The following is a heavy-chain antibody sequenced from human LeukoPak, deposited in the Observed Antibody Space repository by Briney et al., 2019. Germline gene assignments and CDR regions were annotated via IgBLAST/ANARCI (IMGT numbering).Heavy chain of an antibody. Sequence: GGSLRLSCAASGFTFSIYVMTWVRQAPGKGLEWVSAISGSGGSTYYADSVKGRLTISRDNSKNTLYLQMNSLRAEDTAVYYCAKDSSSWKGGYNFDYWGQGTLVTVSS. J-gene: IGHJ4*02. CDR3: AKDSSSWKGGYNFDY. D-gene: IGHD6-13*01. V-gene: IGHV3-23*01. CDR2: ISGSGGST. CDR1: GFTFSIYV.